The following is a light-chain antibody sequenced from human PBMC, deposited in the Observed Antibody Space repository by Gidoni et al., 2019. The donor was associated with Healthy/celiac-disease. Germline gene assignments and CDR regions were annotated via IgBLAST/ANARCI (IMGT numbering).Light chain of an antibody. CDR1: QSVSSN. CDR2: GAS. Sequence: EIVMTQSPATLSVSPGARATLSCRASQSVSSNLAWYQQKPGQAPRLLIYGASTRATGIPARFSGSGSGTEFTLTISSLQSEDFAVYYCQQYNNWPPVTFGQETKVEIK. V-gene: IGKV3-15*01. CDR3: QQYNNWPPVT. J-gene: IGKJ1*01.